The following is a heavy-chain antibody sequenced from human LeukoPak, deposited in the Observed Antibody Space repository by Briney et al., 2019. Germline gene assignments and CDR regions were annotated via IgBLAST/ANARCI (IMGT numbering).Heavy chain of an antibody. CDR2: IYYSGST. CDR1: GGSISSYY. V-gene: IGHV4-59*01. J-gene: IGHJ4*02. Sequence: KSSETLSLTCTVPGGSISSYYWSWIRQPPGKGLDWIGYIYYSGSTNYNPSLKSRVTISVDTSKNQFSLKLSSVTAADTAVYYCARSPSRGPLWFGELDYWGQGTLVTVSS. CDR3: ARSPSRGPLWFGELDY. D-gene: IGHD3-10*01.